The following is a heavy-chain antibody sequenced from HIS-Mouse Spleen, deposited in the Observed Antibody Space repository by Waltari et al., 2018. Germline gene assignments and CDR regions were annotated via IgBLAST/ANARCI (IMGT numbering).Heavy chain of an antibody. Sequence: QVQLVQSGAEVKKPGASVKVSCKASGYTFTGYYMHWVRQAPGQGLEWMGWINPKRGDTNYAPKFQGRVTMTRDTSISTAYMKLSRLRSDDTAVYYCAIRGGSTGQLPYYYYYGMDVWGQGTTVTVSS. CDR3: AIRGGSTGQLPYYYYYGMDV. V-gene: IGHV1-2*02. J-gene: IGHJ6*02. CDR1: GYTFTGYY. D-gene: IGHD2-2*01. CDR2: INPKRGDT.